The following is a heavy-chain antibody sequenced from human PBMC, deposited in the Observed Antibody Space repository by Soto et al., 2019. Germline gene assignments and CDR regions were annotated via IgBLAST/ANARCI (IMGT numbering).Heavy chain of an antibody. CDR2: IGPESGAT. CDR3: GRGRSGQIVVFY. D-gene: IGHD1-26*01. J-gene: IGHJ4*02. V-gene: IGHV1-2*02. CDR1: GYTFTGHY. Sequence: ASVKVSCKASGYTFTGHYIHWVRQAPEQGPEWMGEIGPESGATRYAQRFQGRVTMTRDMSITTVYMELNNLSPDDTAVYYCGRGRSGQIVVFYWGQGPPVTVSS.